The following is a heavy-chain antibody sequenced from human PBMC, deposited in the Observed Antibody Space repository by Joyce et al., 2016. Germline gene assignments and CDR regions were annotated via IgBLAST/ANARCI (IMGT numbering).Heavy chain of an antibody. CDR1: GLTLGNYG. CDR3: AKILTATYSSGWFLDY. J-gene: IGHJ4*02. Sequence: QVQLVESGGGVVQPGRSLRLSCAASGLTLGNYGVHWVRQAQGKGLEWVAVISYDGIDKYYADSVKGRFTISRDNSKNTVFLEMNSLRTEDTAVYYCAKILTATYSSGWFLDYWGQGTLVTVSS. V-gene: IGHV3-30*18. D-gene: IGHD6-25*01. CDR2: ISYDGIDK.